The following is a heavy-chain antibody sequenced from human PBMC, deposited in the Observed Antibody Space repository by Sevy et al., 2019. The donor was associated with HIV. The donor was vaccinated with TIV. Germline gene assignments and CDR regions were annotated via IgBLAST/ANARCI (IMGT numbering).Heavy chain of an antibody. V-gene: IGHV3-30*02. J-gene: IGHJ4*02. CDR1: GFTFSRFG. CDR2: IRYDGGNK. CDR3: AKTGTTQLDY. D-gene: IGHD1-7*01. Sequence: GGSLRLSCAASGFTFSRFGMHWVRQAPGKGLEWVAFIRYDGGNKYYVDSVKGRFTISRDNSKNTLYLQMDALSAEDTAVYYCAKTGTTQLDYWGQGTLVTVSS.